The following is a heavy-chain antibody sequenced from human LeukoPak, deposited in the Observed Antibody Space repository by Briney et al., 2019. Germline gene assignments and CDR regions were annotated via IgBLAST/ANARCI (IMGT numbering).Heavy chain of an antibody. CDR3: ARVGVGITMIVVVIEYYFDY. D-gene: IGHD3-22*01. J-gene: IGHJ4*02. V-gene: IGHV3-11*01. CDR1: GFTFSDYY. Sequence: PGGSLRLSCAASGFTFSDYYMSWIRQAPGKGLEWVSYISSSGSTIYYADSVKGRFTISRDNAKNSLYLQMNSLRAEDTAVYYCARVGVGITMIVVVIEYYFDYWGQGTLVTVSS. CDR2: ISSSGSTI.